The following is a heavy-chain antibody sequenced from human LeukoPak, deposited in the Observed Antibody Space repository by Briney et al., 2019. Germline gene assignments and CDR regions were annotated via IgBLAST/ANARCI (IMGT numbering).Heavy chain of an antibody. J-gene: IGHJ4*02. CDR1: GGSISSSSYY. CDR3: ARVGGVVPAAYLGTHFDH. Sequence: SETLSLTCTVSGGSISSSSYYWSWIRQPAGKGLEWIGRIYTSGSTNYNPSLKSRVTISVDRSKNQFSLKLSSVTAADTAVYYCARVGGVVPAAYLGTHFDHWGQGTLVIVSS. D-gene: IGHD2-2*01. V-gene: IGHV4-61*02. CDR2: IYTSGST.